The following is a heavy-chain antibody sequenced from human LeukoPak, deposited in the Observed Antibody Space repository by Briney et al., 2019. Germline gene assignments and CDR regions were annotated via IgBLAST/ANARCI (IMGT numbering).Heavy chain of an antibody. D-gene: IGHD2-2*01. Sequence: ASVRVSCKTSSYTFSNFGINWVRQAPGQGLEWMGWISGNNDNPNYGQKFQGRFTVTTGSSTSTAYMELRNLRFDDTAVYYCARDGTSTDDYWGQGTLVTVSS. J-gene: IGHJ4*02. CDR1: SYTFSNFG. CDR3: ARDGTSTDDY. CDR2: ISGNNDNP. V-gene: IGHV1-18*01.